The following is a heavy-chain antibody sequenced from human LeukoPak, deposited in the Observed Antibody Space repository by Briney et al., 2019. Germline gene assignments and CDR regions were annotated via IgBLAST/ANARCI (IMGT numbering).Heavy chain of an antibody. CDR1: GYTFTSYY. D-gene: IGHD6-13*01. V-gene: IGHV1-46*01. Sequence: ASVKVSCKASGYTFTSYYMHWVRQAPGQGLEWMGIINPSGGSTSYAQKFQGRVTMTRDTSTSTVYMELSSLRSEDTAVYYCARDLHSSSWYLLYMDVWGKGTTVIVSS. J-gene: IGHJ6*03. CDR3: ARDLHSSSWYLLYMDV. CDR2: INPSGGST.